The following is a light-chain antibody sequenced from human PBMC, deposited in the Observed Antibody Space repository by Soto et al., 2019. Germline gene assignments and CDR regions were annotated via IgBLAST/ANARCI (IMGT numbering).Light chain of an antibody. CDR2: KAS. Sequence: DIQMTQSPSTLSGSVGDRVTITCRASQTISSWLAWYQQKPGKAPKLLIYKASTLKSGVPSRFSGSGSGTDFTFTISSLQPEDIATYYCQQYYSVPLTFGGGTKVDI. CDR1: QTISSW. J-gene: IGKJ4*01. CDR3: QQYYSVPLT. V-gene: IGKV1-5*03.